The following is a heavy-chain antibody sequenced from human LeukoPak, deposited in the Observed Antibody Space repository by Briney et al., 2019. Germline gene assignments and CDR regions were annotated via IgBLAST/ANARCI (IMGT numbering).Heavy chain of an antibody. CDR1: GGSISSSSYY. V-gene: IGHV4-39*01. CDR2: IYYSGST. CDR3: ARHPRGAARPGYYYYYYMDV. J-gene: IGHJ6*03. D-gene: IGHD6-6*01. Sequence: PSETLSLTCTVSGGSISSSSYYWGWIRQPPGKGLEWIGSIYYSGSTYYNPSLKSRVTISVDTSKNQFSLKLSSVTAADTAVYYYARHPRGAARPGYYYYYYMDVWGKGTTVTVSS.